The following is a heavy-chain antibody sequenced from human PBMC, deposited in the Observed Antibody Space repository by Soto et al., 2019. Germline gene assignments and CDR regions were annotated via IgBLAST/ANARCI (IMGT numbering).Heavy chain of an antibody. D-gene: IGHD3-10*01. Sequence: SQTLSLTCTVSGGSISSSSYYWGWIRQPPGKGLEWIGSIYYSGSTYYNPSLKSRVTISVDTSKNQFSMKLSSVTAADTAVYYCAKSSGSYSSGAAYYGMDVWGQGPTVT. V-gene: IGHV4-39*01. CDR2: IYYSGST. CDR3: AKSSGSYSSGAAYYGMDV. J-gene: IGHJ6*02. CDR1: GGSISSSSYY.